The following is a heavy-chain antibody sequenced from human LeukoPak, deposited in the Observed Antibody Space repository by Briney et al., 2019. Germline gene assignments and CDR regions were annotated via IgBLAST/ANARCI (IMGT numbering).Heavy chain of an antibody. CDR2: IYYSGST. CDR3: ARALGRSALDY. CDR1: DGSISSYY. J-gene: IGHJ4*02. Sequence: SETLSLTCTVSDGSISSYYWSLIRQPPGKGLEWIGYIYYSGSTNYSPSLKSRVTISVDTSKNQFSLKLSSVTAADTAVYYCARALGRSALDYWGQGTLVTVSS. D-gene: IGHD1-26*01. V-gene: IGHV4-59*01.